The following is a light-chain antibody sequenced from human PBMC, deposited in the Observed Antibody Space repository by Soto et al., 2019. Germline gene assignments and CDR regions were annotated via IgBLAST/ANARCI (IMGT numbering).Light chain of an antibody. Sequence: DIQMTQSPSTLSASVGDRVTITCRASQTLSDYLAWYQQKPGKAPKFLIYMVSTLESGVPSRFSGAGSGTELTHTNSRLQPDDFATYYCQQYKSYPWTFGQGTKVEIK. CDR3: QQYKSYPWT. CDR1: QTLSDY. J-gene: IGKJ1*01. V-gene: IGKV1-5*03. CDR2: MVS.